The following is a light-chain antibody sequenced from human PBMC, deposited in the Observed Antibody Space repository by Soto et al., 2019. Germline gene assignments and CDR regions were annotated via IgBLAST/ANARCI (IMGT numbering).Light chain of an antibody. J-gene: IGKJ4*01. CDR3: QQYENWPQLT. V-gene: IGKV3-20*01. CDR2: GTS. Sequence: VLSQSPGRLSLSPGETATLSCRASQSVPSTYFAWYQQKSGQPPRLLISGTSNRATGIPDRFSGSGSGTEFTLTISSLQSEDIAVYYCQQYENWPQLTFGGGTKVDIK. CDR1: QSVPSTY.